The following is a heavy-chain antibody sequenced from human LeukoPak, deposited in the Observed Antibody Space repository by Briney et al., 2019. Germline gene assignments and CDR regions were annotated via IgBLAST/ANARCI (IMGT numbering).Heavy chain of an antibody. V-gene: IGHV3-30*04. Sequence: PGGSLRLSCAASGFTFSSYAMHWVRQAPGKGLEWVAVISYDGSNKYYADSVKGRFTISRDNSKNTLYLQMNSLRAEDTAVYYCARDIDYDLRAYYFDYWGQGTLVTVSS. CDR3: ARDIDYDLRAYYFDY. D-gene: IGHD3-3*01. J-gene: IGHJ4*02. CDR2: ISYDGSNK. CDR1: GFTFSSYA.